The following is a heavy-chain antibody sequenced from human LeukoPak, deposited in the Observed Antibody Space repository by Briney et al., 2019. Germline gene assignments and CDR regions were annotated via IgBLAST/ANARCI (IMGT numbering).Heavy chain of an antibody. Sequence: SETLSLTCAVYGGSFSGYYWSWIRQPPGKGLEWIGEIDHSGSTNYNPSLKSRVTISVDTSKNQFSLTLSSVTAADTAVYYCARVARCTSCFDVDYWGQGTLVTVSS. J-gene: IGHJ4*02. CDR3: ARVARCTSCFDVDY. D-gene: IGHD2-2*01. CDR1: GGSFSGYY. CDR2: IDHSGST. V-gene: IGHV4-34*01.